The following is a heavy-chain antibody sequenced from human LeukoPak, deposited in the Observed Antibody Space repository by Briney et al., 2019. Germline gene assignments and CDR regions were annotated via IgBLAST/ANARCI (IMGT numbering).Heavy chain of an antibody. V-gene: IGHV3-48*02. J-gene: IGHJ4*02. CDR2: ISSSSSTI. CDR3: ARDTAGGVYSSSWYLTDY. CDR1: GFTFSSYS. Sequence: GGSLRLSCAASGFTFSSYSMNWVLQAPGKGLEWVSYISSSSSTIYYADSVKGRFTISRDNAKNSLYLQMNSLRDEDTAVYYCARDTAGGVYSSSWYLTDYWGQGTLVTVSS. D-gene: IGHD6-13*01.